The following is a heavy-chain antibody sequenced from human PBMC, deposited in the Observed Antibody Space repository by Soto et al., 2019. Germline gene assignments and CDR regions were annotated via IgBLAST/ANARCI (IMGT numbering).Heavy chain of an antibody. J-gene: IGHJ3*02. CDR1: GFTFSDYS. CDR3: ARGGIAARRSAFDI. V-gene: IGHV3-48*02. Sequence: EGSLRLSCAASGFTFSDYSMNWVRQAPGKGLEWVSYISGSSSTIYYADSMKGRFTVSRDIARNSLYLQMNSLRDEDTAVYYCARGGIAARRSAFDIWGQGTMVTVSS. CDR2: ISGSSSTI. D-gene: IGHD6-6*01.